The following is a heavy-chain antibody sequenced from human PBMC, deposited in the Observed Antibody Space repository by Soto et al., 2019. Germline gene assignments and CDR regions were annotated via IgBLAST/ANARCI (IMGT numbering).Heavy chain of an antibody. D-gene: IGHD2-8*01. V-gene: IGHV3-21*06. CDR1: GFTFRTYS. CDR3: TRDAVPIDSWASLV. J-gene: IGHJ3*01. Sequence: EVQLVESGGGLVRPGGSLRLSCVGSGFTFRTYSMNWVRQAPGQGLEWVSTISRASESIYYADSVKGRFTISRDNAENSVFLQMNSLRAEDTAVYYCTRDAVPIDSWASLVCGQGAVVTVSS. CDR2: ISRASESI.